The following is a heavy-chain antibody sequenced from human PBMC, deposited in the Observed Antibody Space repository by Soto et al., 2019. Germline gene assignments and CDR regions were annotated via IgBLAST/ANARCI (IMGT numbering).Heavy chain of an antibody. J-gene: IGHJ4*02. CDR1: GGTFSSYA. CDR3: ARIAYGSSAISPFDY. Sequence: SVKVSCKGSGGTFSSYAFSWARPAPGQGLEWMGGVILIFGTANYAQKFQGRVPITADESTSTAYMELSSLRSEDSAVYYCARIAYGSSAISPFDYWGQETMVTASS. CDR2: VILIFGTA. V-gene: IGHV1-69*13. D-gene: IGHD6-13*01.